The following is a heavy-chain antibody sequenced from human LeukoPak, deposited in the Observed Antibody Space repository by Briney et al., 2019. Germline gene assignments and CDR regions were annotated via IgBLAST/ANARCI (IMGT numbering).Heavy chain of an antibody. J-gene: IGHJ5*02. V-gene: IGHV3-9*01. CDR1: GFTFDDYA. Sequence: GRSLRLPCAASGFTFDDYAMHWVRQAPGKGLEWVSGISWNSGSIGYADSVKGRFTISRDNAKNTLYLQMNSLRGEDTAVYYCTRERGLIAPSGVDLWGQGTLVTVSS. CDR3: TRERGLIAPSGVDL. CDR2: ISWNSGSI. D-gene: IGHD6-13*01.